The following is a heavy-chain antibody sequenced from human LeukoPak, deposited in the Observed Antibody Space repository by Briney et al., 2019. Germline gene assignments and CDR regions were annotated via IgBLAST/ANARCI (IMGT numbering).Heavy chain of an antibody. V-gene: IGHV3-23*01. Sequence: PGGSLRLSCAVSGFTLTNHGVSWVRQAPGKGLEWVSIITGTGGRYYGDSVKGRFILSRDNSKNTVYMQMSSLRAEDTATYYCAKGYCCDGNCPFPFLDSWGQGTLVTVSS. J-gene: IGHJ4*02. CDR2: ITGTGGR. D-gene: IGHD2-15*01. CDR1: GFTLTNHG. CDR3: AKGYCCDGNCPFPFLDS.